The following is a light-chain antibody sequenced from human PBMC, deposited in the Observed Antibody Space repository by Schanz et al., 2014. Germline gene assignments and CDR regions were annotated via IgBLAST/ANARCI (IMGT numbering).Light chain of an antibody. J-gene: IGLJ3*02. CDR1: SSDVGSYNL. CDR3: QSYASRMGGV. V-gene: IGLV2-14*02. CDR2: EGT. Sequence: QSALTQPASVSGSPGQSITISCTGTSSDVGSYNLVSWYQQHPGKAPKLMIYEGTKRPSGVPDCFSGSTSGTSASLAITGLQAEDEADYYCQSYASRMGGVFGGGTKLTVL.